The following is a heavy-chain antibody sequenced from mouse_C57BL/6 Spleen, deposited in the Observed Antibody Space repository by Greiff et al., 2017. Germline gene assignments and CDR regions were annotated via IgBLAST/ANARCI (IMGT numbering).Heavy chain of an antibody. V-gene: IGHV1-15*01. CDR3: TRPYYGDGDFDY. Sequence: LQESGAELVRPGASVTLSCKASGYTFTDYEMHWVKQTPVHGLEWIGAIDPETGGTAYNQKFKGKAILTADKSSSTAYMELRSLTSEDSAVYYCTRPYYGDGDFDYWGQGTTLTVSS. J-gene: IGHJ2*01. D-gene: IGHD1-1*01. CDR2: IDPETGGT. CDR1: GYTFTDYE.